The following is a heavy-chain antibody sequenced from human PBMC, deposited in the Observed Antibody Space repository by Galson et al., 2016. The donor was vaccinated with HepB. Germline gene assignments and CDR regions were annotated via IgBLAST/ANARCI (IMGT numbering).Heavy chain of an antibody. CDR2: IGATSGNT. D-gene: IGHD1-1*01. CDR1: GFIFRDFV. J-gene: IGHJ4*02. Sequence: SLRLSCAPSGFIFRDFVMSWVRQAPGKGLEWVSTIGATSGNTYYTDPVKGRFTISRDNSKNTLDPLMNNLTAEDTAIYYCAKSCRSGTHFYDSWGPGTLVTVSS. V-gene: IGHV3-23*01. CDR3: AKSCRSGTHFYDS.